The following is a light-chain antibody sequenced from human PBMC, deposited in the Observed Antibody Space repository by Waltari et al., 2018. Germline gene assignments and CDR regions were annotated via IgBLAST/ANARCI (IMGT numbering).Light chain of an antibody. CDR3: QQSYSTPLYT. J-gene: IGKJ2*01. CDR2: SAS. CDR1: QSISSY. V-gene: IGKV1-39*01. Sequence: DIQMTQSPSSLSASVGDRVTITCRASQSISSYLNWYQQKPGKAPQPLIYSASSLQSGVPSRFSGSGSGTDFTLTISSLQPEDFATYYCQQSYSTPLYTFGQGTKLEIK.